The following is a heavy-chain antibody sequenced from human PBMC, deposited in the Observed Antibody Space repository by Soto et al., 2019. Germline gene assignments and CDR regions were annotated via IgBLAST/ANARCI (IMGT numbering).Heavy chain of an antibody. CDR2: IYYSGST. CDR1: GGSISSGGYY. D-gene: IGHD5-12*01. Sequence: QVQLQESGPRLVKPSQTLSLTCTVSGGSISSGGYYWSWIRQHPGKGLEWIGYIYYSGSTYYNPSLKSRVTISVDTSKNQFSLKLSSVTAADTAVYYCATESIRDGYNLGGYWGQGTLVTVSS. CDR3: ATESIRDGYNLGGY. J-gene: IGHJ4*02. V-gene: IGHV4-31*03.